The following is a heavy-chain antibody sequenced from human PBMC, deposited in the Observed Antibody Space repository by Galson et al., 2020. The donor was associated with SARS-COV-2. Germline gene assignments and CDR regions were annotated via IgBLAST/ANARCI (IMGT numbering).Heavy chain of an antibody. J-gene: IGHJ5*02. Sequence: GESLKISCAASGFTFSSYAMHWVRQAPGKGLEWVAVISYDGSNKYYADSVKGRFTISRDNSKNTLYLQMNSLRAEDTAVYYCARSRGGSYFSWFYPWGQGTLVTVSS. CDR2: ISYDGSNK. CDR1: GFTFSSYA. V-gene: IGHV3-30-3*01. D-gene: IGHD1-26*01. CDR3: ARSRGGSYFSWFYP.